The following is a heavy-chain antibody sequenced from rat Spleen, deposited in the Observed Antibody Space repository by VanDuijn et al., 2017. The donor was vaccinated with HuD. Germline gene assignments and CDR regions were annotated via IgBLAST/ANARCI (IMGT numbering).Heavy chain of an antibody. J-gene: IGHJ4*01. CDR1: GFTFSDYY. V-gene: IGHV5-7*01. Sequence: EVQLVESGGGLVQPGRSMKLSCAASGFTFSDYYMAWVRQAPTKGLEWVATIIYDGSRTYYRDSVKGRFTISRDNAKSTLYLQMDSLRSEDTATYYCARHMYTTDYITPMDAWGQGASVTVSS. CDR2: IIYDGSRT. D-gene: IGHD1-6*01. CDR3: ARHMYTTDYITPMDA.